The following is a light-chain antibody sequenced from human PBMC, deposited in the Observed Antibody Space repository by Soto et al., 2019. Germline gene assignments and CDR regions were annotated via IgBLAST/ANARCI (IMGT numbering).Light chain of an antibody. CDR1: SSDIGGYNY. Sequence: QSVLTQPASVSGSPGQSITISCTGTSSDIGGYNYVSWYQQYPGKAPKLMIFGVSDRPSGVSNRFSGSKSGTTASLTISGLQAGDGGEYYCRSYKTRRPVVGFGGGTKPAVL. CDR3: RSYKTRRPVVG. J-gene: IGLJ2*01. CDR2: GVS. V-gene: IGLV2-14*01.